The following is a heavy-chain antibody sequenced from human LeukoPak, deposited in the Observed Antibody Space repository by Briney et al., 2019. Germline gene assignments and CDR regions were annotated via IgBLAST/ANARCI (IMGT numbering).Heavy chain of an antibody. V-gene: IGHV3-30*18. CDR2: ISYDGGDK. Sequence: GETLRLSCVASGFTFRHYDMSWVRQAPGKGLEWVALISYDGGDKYYAESMKGRITISRDNAENTLYLQMNNLRPDDTAFYFCVKEGVEYSYSYGDYWGQGTLVTVSS. CDR1: GFTFRHYD. J-gene: IGHJ4*02. D-gene: IGHD3-16*01. CDR3: VKEGVEYSYSYGDY.